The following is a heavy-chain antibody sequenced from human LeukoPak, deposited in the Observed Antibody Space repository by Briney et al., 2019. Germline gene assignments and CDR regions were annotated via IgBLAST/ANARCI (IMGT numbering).Heavy chain of an antibody. CDR3: ARHVNYGSGSALGY. D-gene: IGHD3-10*01. V-gene: IGHV1-2*02. Sequence: GASVKVSCKASGYTFTGYYMHWVRQAPGQGLEWMGWINPNSGGTNYAQKFQGRVTMTRDTSISTAYLQWSSLKASDTAMYYCARHVNYGSGSALGYWGQGTLVTVSS. J-gene: IGHJ4*02. CDR2: INPNSGGT. CDR1: GYTFTGYY.